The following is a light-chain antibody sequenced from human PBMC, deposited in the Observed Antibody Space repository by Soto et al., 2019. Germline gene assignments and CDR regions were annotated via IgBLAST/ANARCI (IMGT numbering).Light chain of an antibody. CDR1: QSISSN. CDR3: QQYNSGPPLT. J-gene: IGKJ4*01. CDR2: GGS. V-gene: IGKV3-15*01. Sequence: EIVMTQSPATLSVSPGERATLSCRASQSISSNLAWYQQKPGQAPRLLIYGGSTRASGIPARFSGSGSGTEDTLTISSLQAEDFAVYYWQQYNSGPPLTFGGGTKVEIK.